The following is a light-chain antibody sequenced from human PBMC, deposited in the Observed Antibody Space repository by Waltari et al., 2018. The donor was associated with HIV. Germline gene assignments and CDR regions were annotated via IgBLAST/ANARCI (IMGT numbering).Light chain of an antibody. V-gene: IGKV1-39*01. Sequence: DIQLTQSPSSLYASVGDRVTISCRASQNIGYFLHWYQQKPGRAPTLLIYSASGLQSGVPSRFSGSGSGTDFTLTINNLQPEDFATYYCQQSFRNVYTFGQGTKLEI. CDR3: QQSFRNVYT. J-gene: IGKJ2*01. CDR2: SAS. CDR1: QNIGYF.